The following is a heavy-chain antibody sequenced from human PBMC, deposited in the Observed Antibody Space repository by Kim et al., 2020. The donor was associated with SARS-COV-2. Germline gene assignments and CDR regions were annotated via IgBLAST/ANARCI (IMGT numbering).Heavy chain of an antibody. Sequence: GGSLRLSCAASGFTFSSYAMHWVRQAPGKGLEWVAVISYDGSNKYYADSVKGRFTISRDNSKNTLYLQMNSLRAEDTAVYYCARCRRDLRNYYYYGMDVWGQGTTVTVSS. V-gene: IGHV3-30*04. CDR2: ISYDGSNK. CDR1: GFTFSSYA. J-gene: IGHJ6*02. CDR3: ARCRRDLRNYYYYGMDV.